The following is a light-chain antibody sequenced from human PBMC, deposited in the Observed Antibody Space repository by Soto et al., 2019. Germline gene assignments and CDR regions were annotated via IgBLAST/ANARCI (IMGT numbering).Light chain of an antibody. J-gene: IGLJ2*01. V-gene: IGLV2-14*01. CDR1: SSDVGGYNY. CDR3: CSYASSSTLV. CDR2: EVA. Sequence: QSALTQPASVSGSPGQSITISCTGTSSDVGGYNYVSWYQLHPGKAPKLMIYEVANRPSGVSNRFSGSKSGNTDSLTISGLQAEDEADYYCCSYASSSTLVFGGGSKLTVL.